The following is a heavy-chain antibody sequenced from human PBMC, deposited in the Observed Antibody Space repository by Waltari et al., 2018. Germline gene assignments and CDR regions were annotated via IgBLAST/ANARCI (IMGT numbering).Heavy chain of an antibody. D-gene: IGHD5-18*01. CDR3: VKGAGDHNGQPWSYNWFDP. J-gene: IGHJ5*02. Sequence: QLLESGGGLVQPGGSLRLSCAASGFPFSSHAMSWVRRAPGKGRVGFSCRSGSGTGTYYADSVKGRFTISRDNSKNTLYLQMNSLRAEDTALYYCVKGAGDHNGQPWSYNWFDPWGQGTLVTVSS. CDR2: RSGSGTGT. V-gene: IGHV3-23*01. CDR1: GFPFSSHA.